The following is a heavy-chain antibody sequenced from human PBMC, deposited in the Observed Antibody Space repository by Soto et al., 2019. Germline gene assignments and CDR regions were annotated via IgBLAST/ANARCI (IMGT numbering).Heavy chain of an antibody. Sequence: QVQLVQSGAEVKKPGSSVKVSCKASGGTFSSYAISWVRQAPGQGLEWMGGIIPIFGTANYAQKFQGRVTITADESTSTAYMELSSLRSEDTAVYYCARDGIGYANNYYYYGMDVWGQGTTVTVSS. J-gene: IGHJ6*02. CDR3: ARDGIGYANNYYYYGMDV. V-gene: IGHV1-69*01. CDR2: IIPIFGTA. CDR1: GGTFSSYA. D-gene: IGHD2-2*01.